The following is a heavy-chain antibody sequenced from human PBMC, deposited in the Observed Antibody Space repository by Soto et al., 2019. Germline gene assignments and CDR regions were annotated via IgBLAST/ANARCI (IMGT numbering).Heavy chain of an antibody. CDR2: IYYSGST. CDR3: AKAVRFGDLLDWFDP. J-gene: IGHJ5*02. V-gene: IGHV4-31*11. D-gene: IGHD3-10*01. CDR1: GGSITGRDYY. Sequence: SETLSLTWAVSGGSITGRDYYRSWISQHPGKGREWIGYIYYSGSTYYSPSLTSRVTISLDTSKNQFSLKLSSVTAADTAVYFFAKAVRFGDLLDWFDPLGQGTLVTVSS.